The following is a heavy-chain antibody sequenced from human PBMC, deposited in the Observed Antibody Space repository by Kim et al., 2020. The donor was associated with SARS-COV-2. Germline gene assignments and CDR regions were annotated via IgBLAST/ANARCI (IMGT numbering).Heavy chain of an antibody. CDR3: ARRKDDFWSGYYYGMDV. D-gene: IGHD3-3*01. Sequence: SETLSLTCTVSGGSISSSSYYWGWIRQPPGKGLEWIGSIYYSGSTYYNPSLKSRVTISVDTSKNQFSLKLSSVTAADTAVYYCARRKDDFWSGYYYGMDVWGQGTTVTVSS. V-gene: IGHV4-39*01. CDR1: GGSISSSSYY. J-gene: IGHJ6*02. CDR2: IYYSGST.